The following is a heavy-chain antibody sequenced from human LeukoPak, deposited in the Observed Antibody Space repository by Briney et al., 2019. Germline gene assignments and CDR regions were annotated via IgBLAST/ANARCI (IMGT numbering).Heavy chain of an antibody. J-gene: IGHJ4*02. V-gene: IGHV3-48*03. CDR1: GFTFSSYE. CDR2: ISSSGSTI. CDR3: ARSRAGPFDY. Sequence: PGGSLRLSCAASGFTFSSYEMNWVRQAPGKGLEWVSYISSSGSTIYYADSVKGRFTISRDNAKNSLYLQMNSLRAEDTAVCYCARSRAGPFDYWGQGTLVTVSS.